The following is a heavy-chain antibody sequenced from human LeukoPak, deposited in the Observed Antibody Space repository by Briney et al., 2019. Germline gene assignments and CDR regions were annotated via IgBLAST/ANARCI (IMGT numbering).Heavy chain of an antibody. J-gene: IGHJ5*02. V-gene: IGHV1-18*01. CDR2: ISAYNGNT. CDR1: GYSFTSNV. Sequence: ASVKVSCKASGYSFTSNVISWVRQAPGQGLEWMGWISAYNGNTNYAQKLQGRVTITRNTSISTAYMELSSLRSEDTAVYYCARDNSVRDEAWWFNPWGQGTLVTVSS. CDR3: ARDNSVRDEAWWFNP. D-gene: IGHD5-24*01.